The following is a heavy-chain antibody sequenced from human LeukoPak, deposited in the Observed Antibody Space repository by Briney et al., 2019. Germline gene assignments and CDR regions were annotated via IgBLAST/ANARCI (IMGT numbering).Heavy chain of an antibody. CDR1: GGSISSGDYY. CDR3: AREIETMVRGGVVRWFAP. D-gene: IGHD3-10*01. V-gene: IGHV4-30-4*01. CDR2: IYYNGNT. Sequence: SQTLSLTCTVSGGSISSGDYYWSWIRQPPGQGLEWIVYIYYNGNTYYNPSLKSRSTISVDTSKNQSSLKLRSVTAAETAVYYCAREIETMVRGGVVRWFAPWGQGTPVTVSS. J-gene: IGHJ5*02.